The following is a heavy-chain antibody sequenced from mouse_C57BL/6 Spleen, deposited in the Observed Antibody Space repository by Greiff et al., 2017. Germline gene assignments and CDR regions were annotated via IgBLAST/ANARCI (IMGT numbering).Heavy chain of an antibody. V-gene: IGHV1-9*01. CDR1: GYTFTGYW. Sequence: VQLQQSGAELMKPGASVKLSCKATGYTFTGYWIEWVKQRPGHGLEWIGEILPGSGSTNYNEKFKGKATFTAYTSSNTAYMQLSSLTTEDSAIYYGARRLDSSGYGWFAYWGQGTLVTVSA. CDR2: ILPGSGST. CDR3: ARRLDSSGYGWFAY. D-gene: IGHD3-2*02. J-gene: IGHJ3*01.